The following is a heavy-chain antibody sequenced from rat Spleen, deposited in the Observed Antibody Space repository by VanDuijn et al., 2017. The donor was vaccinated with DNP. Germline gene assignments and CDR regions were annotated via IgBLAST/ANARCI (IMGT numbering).Heavy chain of an antibody. CDR1: GFTFSDYN. J-gene: IGHJ3*01. Sequence: EVQLVESGGGLVQPGRSLKLSCAASGFTFSDYNMAWVRQAPKKGLEWVATISYDGSSTYYRDSVKGRFTISRDNAKSTLYLQMDSLRSEDTATYYCARQDPLLLTLFANWGQGTLVTVSS. V-gene: IGHV5-7*01. D-gene: IGHD1-1*01. CDR2: ISYDGSST. CDR3: ARQDPLLLTLFAN.